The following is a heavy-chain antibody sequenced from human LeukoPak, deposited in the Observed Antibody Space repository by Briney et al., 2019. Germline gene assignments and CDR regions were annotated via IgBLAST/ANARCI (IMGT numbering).Heavy chain of an antibody. CDR1: GFTFSSYG. CDR3: AEDAAPGMGKLDY. CDR2: IRYGGSNK. V-gene: IGHV3-30*02. J-gene: IGHJ4*02. Sequence: GGSLRLSCAASGFTFSSYGMHWVRQAPGKGLEWVAFIRYGGSNKYYADSVKGRFTISRDNSKSTLYLQMNSLRAEDTAVYYCAEDAAPGMGKLDYWGQGTLVTVSS. D-gene: IGHD3-10*01.